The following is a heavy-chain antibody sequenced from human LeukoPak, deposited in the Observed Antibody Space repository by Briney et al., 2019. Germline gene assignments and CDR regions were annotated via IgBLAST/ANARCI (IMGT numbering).Heavy chain of an antibody. Sequence: SETLSLTCAVYGGSFSGYYWSWIRQPPGKGLEWIGYIYYSGSTNYNPSLKSRVTISVDTSKNQFPPKLSSVTAADTAVYYCARGRSSMVRGYYYYYMDVWGKGTTVTISS. V-gene: IGHV4-59*01. D-gene: IGHD3-10*01. CDR1: GGSFSGYY. CDR3: ARGRSSMVRGYYYYYMDV. J-gene: IGHJ6*03. CDR2: IYYSGST.